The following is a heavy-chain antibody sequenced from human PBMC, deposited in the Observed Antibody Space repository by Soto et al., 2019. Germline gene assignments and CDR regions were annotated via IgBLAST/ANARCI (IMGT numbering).Heavy chain of an antibody. Sequence: RCLTWAGSGGSIGGVGYSWSWIRQPPGGGLEWIGYMYHSGTFLKSPSLKTRLTMSLDMSKNQFSLTLNSMTAADTAVYYCARAQFDSGPRNYNNPLFEAWGQGIQV. CDR1: GGSIGGVGYS. D-gene: IGHD3-9*01. CDR2: MYHSGTF. V-gene: IGHV4-30-2*01. J-gene: IGHJ5*02. CDR3: ARAQFDSGPRNYNNPLFEA.